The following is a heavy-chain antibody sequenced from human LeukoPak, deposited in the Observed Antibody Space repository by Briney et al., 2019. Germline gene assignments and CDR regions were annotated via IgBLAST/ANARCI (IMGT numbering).Heavy chain of an antibody. J-gene: IGHJ5*02. D-gene: IGHD6-19*01. CDR1: GFTFSSYA. CDR3: AKDLGTAGSIGFDP. V-gene: IGHV3-23*01. CDR2: ISGSGGST. Sequence: GGSLRLFCAASGFTFSSYALSWVRPAPGKGLEWVSAISGSGGSTYYAGSVKGRFTISRDNSKNTLYLQMNSLRAEATAVYYCAKDLGTAGSIGFDPWGQGTLVTVPS.